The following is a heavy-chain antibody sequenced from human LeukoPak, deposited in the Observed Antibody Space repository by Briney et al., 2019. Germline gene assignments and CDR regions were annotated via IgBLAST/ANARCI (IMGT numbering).Heavy chain of an antibody. CDR1: GYSFPDYW. CDR2: IYPGDSDT. D-gene: IGHD3-10*01. Sequence: ESLKISCKASGYSFPDYWIGWVRQPPGKGLEWMGIIYPGDSDTRYSPSFQGQVTTSADKSISTAYLQWSSLKASDIAMYYCARADQLRWFGDPRRPYYYGMDVWGQGTTVTVSS. V-gene: IGHV5-51*01. CDR3: ARADQLRWFGDPRRPYYYGMDV. J-gene: IGHJ6*02.